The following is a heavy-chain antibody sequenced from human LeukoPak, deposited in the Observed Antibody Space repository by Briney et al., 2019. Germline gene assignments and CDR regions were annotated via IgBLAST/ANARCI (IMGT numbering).Heavy chain of an antibody. Sequence: GGSPRLSCAASGFTFSSYAMHWVRQAPGKGLEWVAVISYDGSNKYYADSVKGRFTISRDNSKNTLYLQMNSLRAEDTAVYYCARDHKTLFETESMDYWGQGTLVTVSS. CDR1: GFTFSSYA. D-gene: IGHD2/OR15-2a*01. CDR3: ARDHKTLFETESMDY. CDR2: ISYDGSNK. V-gene: IGHV3-30-3*01. J-gene: IGHJ4*02.